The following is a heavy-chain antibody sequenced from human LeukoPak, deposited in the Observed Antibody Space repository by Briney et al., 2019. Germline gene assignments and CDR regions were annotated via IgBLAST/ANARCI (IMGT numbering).Heavy chain of an antibody. CDR1: GDSMSDNF. J-gene: IGHJ4*02. Sequence: SETLSLTCTVSGDSMSDNFWSWIRQPPGKGLEWIGYVSNSGSTNYNPSLKGRVTISRDTSKNQFSLKVTSVTAADTAVYYCARDVGNSYGYAFGYWGQGTLVIVSS. CDR3: ARDVGNSYGYAFGY. CDR2: VSNSGST. V-gene: IGHV4-59*01. D-gene: IGHD5-18*01.